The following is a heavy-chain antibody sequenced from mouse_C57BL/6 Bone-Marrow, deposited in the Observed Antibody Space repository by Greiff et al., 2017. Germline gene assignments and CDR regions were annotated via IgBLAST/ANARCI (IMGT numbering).Heavy chain of an antibody. CDR3: TTDYGSSPDY. CDR2: IDPENGDT. D-gene: IGHD1-1*01. V-gene: IGHV14-4*01. CDR1: GFNIKDDY. Sequence: EVQLQQSGAELVRPGASVTLSCTASGFNIKDDYMHWVKQRPEQGLEWIGWIDPENGDTEYASKFQGKATITADTSCNTAYLQLSSLTSEDTAVYYCTTDYGSSPDYWGQGTTLTVSS. J-gene: IGHJ2*01.